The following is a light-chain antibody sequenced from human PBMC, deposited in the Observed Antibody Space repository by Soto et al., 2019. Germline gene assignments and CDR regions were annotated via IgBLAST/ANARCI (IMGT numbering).Light chain of an antibody. CDR1: SSDVGAYNY. CDR3: SSYTSSSSYV. Sequence: QSALTQPASVYGSPGQSITISCNGTSSDVGAYNYVSWYQQHPGKAPKLMIHDVSNRPSGVSNRFSGSKSGNTASLTTSGLQAEDEADYYCSSYTSSSSYVFGTGTKVTVL. CDR2: DVS. J-gene: IGLJ1*01. V-gene: IGLV2-14*01.